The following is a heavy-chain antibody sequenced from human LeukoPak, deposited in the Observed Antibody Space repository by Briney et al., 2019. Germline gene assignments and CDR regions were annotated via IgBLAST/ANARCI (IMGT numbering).Heavy chain of an antibody. V-gene: IGHV1-2*02. CDR3: ARGQLTDDLDY. D-gene: IGHD1-14*01. Sequence: ASVKLSCKASGYTLTGYFMHWVRQAPGQGLEWIGWINPNIGATKYARKSQGRVTMTRDTSISTAHMEVSRLRSDDTAVYYCARGQLTDDLDYWGQGTLVTVSS. CDR2: INPNIGAT. J-gene: IGHJ4*02. CDR1: GYTLTGYF.